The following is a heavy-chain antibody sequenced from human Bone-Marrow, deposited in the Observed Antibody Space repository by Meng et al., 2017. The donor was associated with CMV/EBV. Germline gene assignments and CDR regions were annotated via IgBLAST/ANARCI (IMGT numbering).Heavy chain of an antibody. J-gene: IGHJ5*02. CDR2: ISSSSSYI. Sequence: GGSLRLSCAASGFTFSSYSMNWVRQAPGKGLEWVSSISSSSSYIYYADSVKGRFTISRDNAKNSLYLQMNSLRAEDTAVYYCARDGGYCSRTNCYRPLGWFDPWGQGTLVTVSS. D-gene: IGHD2-2*02. CDR1: GFTFSSYS. CDR3: ARDGGYCSRTNCYRPLGWFDP. V-gene: IGHV3-21*04.